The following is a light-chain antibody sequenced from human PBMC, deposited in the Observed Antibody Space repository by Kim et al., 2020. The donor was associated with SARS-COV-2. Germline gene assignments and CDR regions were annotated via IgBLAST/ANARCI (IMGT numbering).Light chain of an antibody. CDR3: AARDDSLNGRV. V-gene: IGLV1-44*01. J-gene: IGLJ2*01. Sequence: QSVLTQPPSASGTPGQRVIISCSGSTSNIGDNTVNWFQQLPGTAPKLIIYANNQRPSGVPDRFSGSKSGTSASLAISGLQSEDEADFYCAARDDSLNGRVFGGGTQLTVL. CDR1: TSNIGDNT. CDR2: ANN.